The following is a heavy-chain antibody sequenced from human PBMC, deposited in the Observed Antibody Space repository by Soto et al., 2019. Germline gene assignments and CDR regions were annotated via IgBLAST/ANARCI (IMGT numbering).Heavy chain of an antibody. CDR1: GFTFSNYV. J-gene: IGHJ6*02. CDR3: ARTFPTSGDRPYYGLDV. Sequence: WGSLLLSCTCSGFTFSNYVIDWVRRAPGRGLEWVSIIKAEGIHTNYAESVRGRFTISRDNSRNTVYLQMNNLRAEDTAIYYCARTFPTSGDRPYYGLDVWGQGTTVTVSS. CDR2: IKAEGIHT. D-gene: IGHD2-21*01. V-gene: IGHV3-23*01.